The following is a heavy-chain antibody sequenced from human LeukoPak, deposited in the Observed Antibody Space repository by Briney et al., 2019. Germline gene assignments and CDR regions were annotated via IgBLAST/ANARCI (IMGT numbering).Heavy chain of an antibody. D-gene: IGHD3-3*01. J-gene: IGHJ6*03. CDR2: IIPRFGTA. CDR1: GGTFSSYA. Sequence: SVKVSCKASGGTFSSYAISWVRQAPGQGLEWMGGIIPRFGTANYVQKFQDRVAITAEESVSAAYMELSSLRSEDTAVYYCARVCLRFLEWLSHHYYYMDVWGKGTTVTVSS. CDR3: ARVCLRFLEWLSHHYYYMDV. V-gene: IGHV1-69*01.